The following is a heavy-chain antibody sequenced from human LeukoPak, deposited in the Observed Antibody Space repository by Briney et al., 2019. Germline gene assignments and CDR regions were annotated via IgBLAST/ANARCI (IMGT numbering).Heavy chain of an antibody. CDR2: IGGSGGST. CDR3: AKDNRRAVSSGWYETDY. J-gene: IGHJ4*02. D-gene: IGHD6-19*01. CDR1: GFTFSSNP. V-gene: IGHV3-23*01. Sequence: GGPLSLSCEASGFTFSSNPRSWFRQPPGKGLEWSSVIGGSGGSTYYADSVKGRFTISRDNSKNTLYLQMNSLRAEDTAVYYCAKDNRRAVSSGWYETDYWGQGTLVTVSS.